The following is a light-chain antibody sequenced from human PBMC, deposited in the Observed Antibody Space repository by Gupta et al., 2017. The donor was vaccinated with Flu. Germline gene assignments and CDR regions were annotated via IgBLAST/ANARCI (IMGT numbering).Light chain of an antibody. V-gene: IGKV1-5*03. CDR2: EAS. CDR3: QQYHAYPVT. CDR1: QSMNIW. J-gene: IGKJ5*01. Sequence: PSTLSASVGDRVTITCRASQSMNIWLAWFQQKPGKAPKLLIYEASTLERGAPSRFSGSGSATEFTLTIRNLQPDDFATFYCQQYHAYPVTFGQGTRLEIK.